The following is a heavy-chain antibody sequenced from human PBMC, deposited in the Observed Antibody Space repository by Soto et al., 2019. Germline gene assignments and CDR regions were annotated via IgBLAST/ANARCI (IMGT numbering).Heavy chain of an antibody. CDR1: GYSFTSYW. CDR2: IYPGDSDT. D-gene: IGHD3-9*01. J-gene: IGHJ4*02. Sequence: GESLKISCKGSGYSFTSYWIGWVRQMPGKGLEWMGIIYPGDSDTRYSPSFQGQVTISADKSISTAYLQWSSLKASDTAMYYCARSGRGYYDILTGYYKHFDYWGQGTLVTGSS. V-gene: IGHV5-51*01. CDR3: ARSGRGYYDILTGYYKHFDY.